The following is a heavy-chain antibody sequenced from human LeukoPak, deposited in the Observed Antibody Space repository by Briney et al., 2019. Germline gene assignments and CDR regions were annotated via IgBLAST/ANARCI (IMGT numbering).Heavy chain of an antibody. CDR2: INHSGST. Sequence: SETLSLTCAVYGGSFSGYYWSWIRQPPGRGLEWIAEINHSGSTNYNPSLKSRVTISVDTSKNQFSLKLSSVTAADTAVYYCARGGTNWNAHGRYYYYMDVWGKGTTVTVSS. CDR3: ARGGTNWNAHGRYYYYMDV. CDR1: GGSFSGYY. D-gene: IGHD1-20*01. J-gene: IGHJ6*03. V-gene: IGHV4-34*01.